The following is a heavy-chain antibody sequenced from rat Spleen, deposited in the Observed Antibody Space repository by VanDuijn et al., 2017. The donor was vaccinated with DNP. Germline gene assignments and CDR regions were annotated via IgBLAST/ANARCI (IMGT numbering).Heavy chain of an antibody. CDR3: ARGSSSIYWYFDF. CDR1: GFTFSYYY. D-gene: IGHD1-2*01. Sequence: EVQLVESGGGLVQPGRSLKLSCAASGFTFSYYYMAWVRQAPKKGLEWVAAISPSGSRTYYLDSVKGRFTISRDDAKSSLYLQMNSLKSEDTATYYCARGSSSIYWYFDFWGPGTMVTVSS. J-gene: IGHJ1*01. CDR2: ISPSGSRT. V-gene: IGHV5-25*01.